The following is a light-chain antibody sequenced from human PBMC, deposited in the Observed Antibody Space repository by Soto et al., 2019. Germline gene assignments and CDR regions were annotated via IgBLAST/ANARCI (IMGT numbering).Light chain of an antibody. CDR2: RVS. J-gene: IGLJ3*02. CDR1: SSDVGYYSR. CDR3: SLYTTNSTGL. Sequence: QSVLTQPPSVSGSPGQSVTISCTGASSDVGYYSRVSWYQQPPGTAPKLIIYRVSGRPSGVPDRFSGSRSGNTASLTISGLQAEDEADYYCSLYTTNSTGLFGGGTKVTVL. V-gene: IGLV2-18*01.